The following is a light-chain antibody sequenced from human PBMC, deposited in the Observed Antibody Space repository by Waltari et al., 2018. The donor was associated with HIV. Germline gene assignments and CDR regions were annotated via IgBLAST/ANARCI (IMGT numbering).Light chain of an antibody. V-gene: IGLV3-27*01. CDR3: YSTSDDNVV. J-gene: IGLJ2*01. Sequence: SYELTQPSSVSVSPGQTARITCSGDKLPEKYARWFQQRSGQAPVLLIYKDTERPSWISERFSGSSSWTTVTLTITGAQVEDEADYYCYSTSDDNVVFGGGTKLMVL. CDR1: KLPEKY. CDR2: KDT.